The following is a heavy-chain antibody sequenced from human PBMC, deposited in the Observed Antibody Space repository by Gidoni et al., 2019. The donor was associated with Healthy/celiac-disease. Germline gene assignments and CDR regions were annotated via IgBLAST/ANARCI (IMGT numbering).Heavy chain of an antibody. CDR2: IRSKANSYAT. J-gene: IGHJ4*02. V-gene: IGHV3-73*01. CDR1: GFTFSGSA. D-gene: IGHD2-15*01. Sequence: EVQLVESGGGLVQPGGSLKRSCAASGFTFSGSAMHWVRQASGKGLEWVGRIRSKANSYATAYAASVKGRFTISRDDSKNTAYLQMNSLKTEDTAVYYCTSKVVVVAAVDYWGQGTLVTVSS. CDR3: TSKVVVVAAVDY.